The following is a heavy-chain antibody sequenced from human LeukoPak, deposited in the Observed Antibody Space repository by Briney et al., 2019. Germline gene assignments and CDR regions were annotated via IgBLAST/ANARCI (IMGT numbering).Heavy chain of an antibody. CDR1: GYTFTSYG. J-gene: IGHJ4*02. CDR3: AVRGYSDGSSYYFDY. CDR2: ISAYNGNT. V-gene: IGHV1-18*01. D-gene: IGHD5-18*01. Sequence: ASVKVSCKASGYTFTSYGISWVRQAPGQGLEWMGWISAYNGNTNYAQKLQGRVTMTTDTSTSTAYMELRSLRSDDTAVYYCAVRGYSDGSSYYFDYWGQGTLVTVSS.